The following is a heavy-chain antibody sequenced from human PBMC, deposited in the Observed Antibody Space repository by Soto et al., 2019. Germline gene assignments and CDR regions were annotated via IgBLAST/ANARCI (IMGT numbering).Heavy chain of an antibody. CDR1: GFTFSDAW. J-gene: IGHJ3*02. CDR3: TPCLAGKRGLQRSSAFDI. V-gene: IGHV3-15*01. Sequence: EVQLVESGGGLVKPGGSLRLSCAASGFTFSDAWMSWVRQAPGKGLEWVGRIKSINDGGPTDYATPVKGRFTSSRDESNNTLYLQMNSLKIEDTAVYYCTPCLAGKRGLQRSSAFDIWGQGTKVTVSS. D-gene: IGHD1-1*01. CDR2: IKSINDGGPT.